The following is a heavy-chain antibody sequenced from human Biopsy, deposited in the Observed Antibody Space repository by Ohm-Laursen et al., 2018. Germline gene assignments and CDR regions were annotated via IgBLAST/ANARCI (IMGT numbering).Heavy chain of an antibody. CDR3: ARMPHFDY. CDR2: ISYTGGI. CDR1: GGSISGYH. Sequence: GTLSLTCPVSGGSISGYHWSWIRKSPGKGLGWLAYISYTGGITSNPSLNGRATMSLDTSKNQFSLRLIYVTAADTAVYYCARMPHFDYWGQGILVTVSS. D-gene: IGHD2-2*01. J-gene: IGHJ4*02. V-gene: IGHV4-59*01.